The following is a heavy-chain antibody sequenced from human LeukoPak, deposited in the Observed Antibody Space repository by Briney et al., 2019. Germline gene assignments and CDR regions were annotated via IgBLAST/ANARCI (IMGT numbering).Heavy chain of an antibody. J-gene: IGHJ3*02. V-gene: IGHV4-59*08. CDR1: GGSISSYY. CDR2: IYYSGST. Sequence: SETLSLTCTVSGGSISSYYWSWIRQPPGKGLEWIGYIYYSGSTNYNPSLKSRVTISVDTSKNQFSLKLSSVTAADTAVYYRARHPRPHAFDIWGQGTMVTVSS. CDR3: ARHPRPHAFDI.